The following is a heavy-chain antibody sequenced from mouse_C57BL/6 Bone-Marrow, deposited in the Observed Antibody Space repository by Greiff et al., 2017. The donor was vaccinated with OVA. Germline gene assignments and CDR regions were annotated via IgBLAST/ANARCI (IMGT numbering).Heavy chain of an antibody. D-gene: IGHD2-4*01. CDR2: ISSGSSTI. CDR1: GFTFSDYG. J-gene: IGHJ4*01. V-gene: IGHV5-17*01. Sequence: EVKLVESGAGFVKPGGSLKLSCAASGFTFSDYGMHWVRQAPEKGLEWFAYISSGSSTIYYADTLKGRFTLSRNTAKNTLYLQMTSLSSEDTAMYYCARRSYDYDRSDAMDYWGQGTSVTVSS. CDR3: ARRSYDYDRSDAMDY.